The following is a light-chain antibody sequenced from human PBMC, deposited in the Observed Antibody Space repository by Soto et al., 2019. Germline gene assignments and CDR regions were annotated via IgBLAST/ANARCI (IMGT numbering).Light chain of an antibody. J-gene: IGLJ1*01. CDR1: SSNIGAGYD. Sequence: QSVLTQPPSVSGAPGQSVTISCTGSSSNIGAGYDVHWYQQLPGTAPKLLIFGISNRPSGVPDRFSGSKSGTSASLAITGLQAEDEADYYCHSYDSSLSGSYVFGTGTKVTVL. CDR3: HSYDSSLSGSYV. CDR2: GIS. V-gene: IGLV1-40*01.